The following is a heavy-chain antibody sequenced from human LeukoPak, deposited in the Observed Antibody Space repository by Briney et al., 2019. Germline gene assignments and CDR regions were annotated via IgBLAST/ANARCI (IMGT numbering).Heavy chain of an antibody. CDR3: ARGYCGGDCYNLGFDY. CDR1: GGSISSYY. V-gene: IGHV4-59*01. Sequence: SGTLSLTCTVSGGSISSYYWSWIRQPPGKGLEWIGYIYYSGSTNYNPSLKSRVSISVDTSKNQFSLKLTSVTAADTAMYYCARGYCGGDCYNLGFDYWGQGTLVTVSS. CDR2: IYYSGST. J-gene: IGHJ4*02. D-gene: IGHD2-21*02.